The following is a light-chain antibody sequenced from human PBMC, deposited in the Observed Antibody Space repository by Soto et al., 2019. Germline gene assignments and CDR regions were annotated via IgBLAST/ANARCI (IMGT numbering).Light chain of an antibody. J-gene: IGLJ2*01. CDR2: EDN. CDR1: SGSIASNY. V-gene: IGLV6-57*04. CDR3: QSYDSRTVV. Sequence: NFMLTQPHSVSESPGKTVTISCTRSSGSIASNYVQWYQQRPGSAPTTVIYEDNQRPSGVPDRFSGSIDSSSNSASLTISELKTGDEADYYCQSYDSRTVVFGGGTKLTVL.